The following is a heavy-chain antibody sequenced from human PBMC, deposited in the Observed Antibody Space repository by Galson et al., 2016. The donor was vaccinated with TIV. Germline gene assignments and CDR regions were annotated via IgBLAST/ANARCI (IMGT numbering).Heavy chain of an antibody. CDR3: AKDPFVVVTATLPPYFEY. D-gene: IGHD2-21*02. CDR1: GFTFSSYA. V-gene: IGHV3-23*01. J-gene: IGHJ4*02. CDR2: INGGGDIT. Sequence: SLRLSCAASGFTFSSYAVTWVRQAPGKELEWVSSINGGGDITYYADSVKGRFTVSRDNSKNTLYLQMGRLRVEDTAVYFCAKDPFVVVTATLPPYFEYWGQGTLVTVSS.